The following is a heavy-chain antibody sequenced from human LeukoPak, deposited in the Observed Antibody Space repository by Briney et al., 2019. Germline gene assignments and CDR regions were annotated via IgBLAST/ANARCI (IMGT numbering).Heavy chain of an antibody. V-gene: IGHV4-34*01. CDR2: INHSGST. J-gene: IGHJ4*02. CDR1: GGSFSGYY. D-gene: IGHD3-9*01. CDR3: ARGGSVLRYFDWLRANYFDY. Sequence: SETLSLTCAVYGGSFSGYYWSWIRQPPGKGLEWIGEINHSGSTNYNPSLKSRVTISVDTSKNQFSLKLSSVTAADTAVYYCARGGSVLRYFDWLRANYFDYWGQGTLVTVSS.